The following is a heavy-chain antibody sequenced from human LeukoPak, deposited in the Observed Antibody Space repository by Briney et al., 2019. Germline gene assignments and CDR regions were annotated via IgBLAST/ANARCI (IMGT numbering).Heavy chain of an antibody. CDR3: ARGYYYGSGSTFYYYIDV. V-gene: IGHV4-34*01. CDR1: GGCFSGYY. D-gene: IGHD3-10*01. J-gene: IGHJ6*03. Sequence: PSETLSLTCAVSGGCFSGYYWSWVRQPPGKGLEWIGDINNSGSTNYYPSLMSGGTILVDTYKHQCSLKLISVTAADTAVYYCARGYYYGSGSTFYYYIDVWGKRTTVTVSS. CDR2: INNSGST.